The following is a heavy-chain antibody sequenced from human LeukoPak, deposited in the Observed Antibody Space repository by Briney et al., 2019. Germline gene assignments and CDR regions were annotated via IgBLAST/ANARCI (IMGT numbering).Heavy chain of an antibody. Sequence: ASVKVSCKASGYTFTSYGISWVRQAPGQGLEWMGWISAYNGNTNYAQKLQGRVTMTTDTSTSTAYMELRSLRSDDTAVYYCAKDYYSYGSGVSDYWGQGTLVTVSS. J-gene: IGHJ4*02. D-gene: IGHD5-18*01. V-gene: IGHV1-18*01. CDR1: GYTFTSYG. CDR3: AKDYYSYGSGVSDY. CDR2: ISAYNGNT.